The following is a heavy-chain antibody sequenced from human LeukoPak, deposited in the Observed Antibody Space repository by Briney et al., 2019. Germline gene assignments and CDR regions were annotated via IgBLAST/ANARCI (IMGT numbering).Heavy chain of an antibody. V-gene: IGHV1-69*06. J-gene: IGHJ1*01. D-gene: IGHD3-22*01. CDR3: ASDRVSVYYDSSGLKGFQH. CDR2: IIPIFGTA. Sequence: SVKVSCKASGGTFSSYAISWVRQAPGQGLEWMGGIIPIFGTANYAQKFQGRVTITADKSTSTAYMELSSLRSEDTAVYYCASDRVSVYYDSSGLKGFQHWGQGTLVTVSS. CDR1: GGTFSSYA.